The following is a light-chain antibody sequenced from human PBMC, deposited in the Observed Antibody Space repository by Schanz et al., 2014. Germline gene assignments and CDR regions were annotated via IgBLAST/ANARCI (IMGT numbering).Light chain of an antibody. Sequence: IHLTQSPSSLAASVGDSVTVTCRASQAISNNVAWYQQKPGKVPKLLIYAASSLHSGVPSRFSGSGSGTDFTLTISSLQPEDFATYYCQQSYSTPPTFGGGTKVEIK. V-gene: IGKV1-39*01. CDR3: QQSYSTPPT. CDR2: AAS. CDR1: QAISNN. J-gene: IGKJ4*01.